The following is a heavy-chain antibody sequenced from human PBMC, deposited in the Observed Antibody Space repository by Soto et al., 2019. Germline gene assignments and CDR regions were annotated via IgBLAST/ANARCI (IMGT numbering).Heavy chain of an antibody. Sequence: EVQLLESGGGLVQPGGSLRLSCAASGFTFSTCAMNWVRQAPGKGLEWVSSISGGGGSTYYGDSVKGRFTISRDNSKNTLYLQINRLRADDTAVYYCAKQAVVVAATPWFDPWGQGTLFTVSS. D-gene: IGHD2-15*01. CDR3: AKQAVVVAATPWFDP. CDR1: GFTFSTCA. CDR2: ISGGGGST. J-gene: IGHJ5*02. V-gene: IGHV3-23*01.